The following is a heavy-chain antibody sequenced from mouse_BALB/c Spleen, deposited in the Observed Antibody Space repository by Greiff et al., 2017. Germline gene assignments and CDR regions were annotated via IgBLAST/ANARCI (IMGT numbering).Heavy chain of an antibody. J-gene: IGHJ2*01. CDR3: AREGYDYDAYFDY. CDR2: INPYYGST. CDR1: GYSFTDYI. Sequence: VQLQQTGPELVKPGASVKISCKASGYSFTDYIMLWVKQSHGKSLEWIGNINPYYGSTSYNLKFKGKATLTVDKSSSTAYMQLNSLTSEDSAVYYCAREGYDYDAYFDYWGQGTTLTVSS. V-gene: IGHV1-39*01. D-gene: IGHD2-4*01.